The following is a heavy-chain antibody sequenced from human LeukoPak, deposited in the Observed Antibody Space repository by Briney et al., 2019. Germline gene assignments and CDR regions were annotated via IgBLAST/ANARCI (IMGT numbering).Heavy chain of an antibody. CDR1: GLTFSKYA. V-gene: IGHV3-23*01. Sequence: GGSLRLSCAASGLTFSKYAMSWVRQAPGKRLEWVSAISGSGDSTYYADSVKGRFTISRDSSMETLYLQMNSLRAEDTATYFCAKRLSFGVAIGDFDYWGQGTLVTVSS. CDR3: AKRLSFGVAIGDFDY. D-gene: IGHD3-3*01. J-gene: IGHJ4*02. CDR2: ISGSGDST.